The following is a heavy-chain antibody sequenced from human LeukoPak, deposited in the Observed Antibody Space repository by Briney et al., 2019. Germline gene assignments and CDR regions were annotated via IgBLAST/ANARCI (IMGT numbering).Heavy chain of an antibody. D-gene: IGHD1-26*01. CDR3: SGARGFYSGSYYDY. CDR1: GFTFSSNY. J-gene: IGHJ4*02. CDR2: IYSGGST. Sequence: PGGSLRLSCAASGFTFSSNYMSWVRQAPGKGLEGVSVIYSGGSTYYTDSVTGRCTISRDNCENKLYLQMNSQRAEGTAVDYCSGARGFYSGSYYDYWGQGALVTVSS. V-gene: IGHV3-53*01.